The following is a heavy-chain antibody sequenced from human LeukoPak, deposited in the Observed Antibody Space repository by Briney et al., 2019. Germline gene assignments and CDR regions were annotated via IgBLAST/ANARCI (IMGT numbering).Heavy chain of an antibody. CDR1: GGSISSVGYY. Sequence: SDTLSLTCTVSGGSISSVGYYWSWLRQHPGKGLEWIGSIYYSGSTNYNPSLQGRVTISLDTSRNQFSLKLSSVTAADTAVYYCASGDNDPLFDYWGQGTLVTVSS. J-gene: IGHJ4*02. D-gene: IGHD1-1*01. V-gene: IGHV4-31*03. CDR3: ASGDNDPLFDY. CDR2: IYYSGST.